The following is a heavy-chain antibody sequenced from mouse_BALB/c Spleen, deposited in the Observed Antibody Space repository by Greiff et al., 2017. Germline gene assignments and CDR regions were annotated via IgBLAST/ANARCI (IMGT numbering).Heavy chain of an antibody. CDR1: GFTFSSFG. CDR2: ISSGSSTI. J-gene: IGHJ4*01. CDR3: ARRRGYDDYAMDY. D-gene: IGHD2-2*01. Sequence: EVKLVESGGGLVQPGGSRKLSCAASGFTFSSFGMHWVRQAPEKGLEWVAYISSGSSTIYYADTVKGRFTISRDNPKNTLFLQMTSLRSEDTAMYYCARRRGYDDYAMDYWGQGTSVTVSS. V-gene: IGHV5-17*02.